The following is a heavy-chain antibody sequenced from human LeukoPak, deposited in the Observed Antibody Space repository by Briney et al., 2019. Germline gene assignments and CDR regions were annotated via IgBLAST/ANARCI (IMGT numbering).Heavy chain of an antibody. J-gene: IGHJ4*02. V-gene: IGHV3-48*01. CDR1: GFTFSSYS. D-gene: IGHD1-26*01. CDR2: ISSSNLTI. Sequence: GGSLRLSCAASGFTFSSYSMNWVRQAPGKGLEWVSYISSSNLTIYYADSVKGRFTISRDNAKNSLYLQMNSLRAEDTAVYYCAKYYPITIRGVGATPLDYWGQGTLVTVSS. CDR3: AKYYPITIRGVGATPLDY.